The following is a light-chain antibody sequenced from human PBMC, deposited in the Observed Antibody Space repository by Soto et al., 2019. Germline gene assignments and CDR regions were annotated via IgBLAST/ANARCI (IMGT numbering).Light chain of an antibody. CDR3: QQYSTYPWT. V-gene: IGKV3-15*01. CDR2: GAS. J-gene: IGKJ1*01. Sequence: EIVMTQSPATLSVSPGERASLSCRASQRVSSNLAWYQQKPGQAPRLLIHGASTRATGFPARFSGSGSGTEFTLTISSLQPDDFATYYCQQYSTYPWTFGQGTKVDI. CDR1: QRVSSN.